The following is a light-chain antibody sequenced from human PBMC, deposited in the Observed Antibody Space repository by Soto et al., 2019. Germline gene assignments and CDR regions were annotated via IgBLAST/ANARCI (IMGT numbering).Light chain of an antibody. V-gene: IGKV1-39*01. Sequence: DIQMTQSPSSLSASVGDRVTITCRASHVINSWLACYQQKPGKAPKLLIYAASSLQSGVPSRFSGSGSETDFTLTISSLQPEDFATYSCQQSYSTTETFGQGTKV. CDR1: HVINSW. CDR2: AAS. CDR3: QQSYSTTET. J-gene: IGKJ1*01.